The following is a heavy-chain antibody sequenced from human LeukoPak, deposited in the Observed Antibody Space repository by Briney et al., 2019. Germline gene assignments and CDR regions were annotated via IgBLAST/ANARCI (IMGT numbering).Heavy chain of an antibody. J-gene: IGHJ6*02. CDR3: SRGCSGGSCYSFYGMDV. Sequence: PGRSLRLSCAASGFTFDNYAMHWVRQAPGKGLEWVAFIWYDGSNKYYADSVKGRFTISRDNSKNTLYLQMNSLRAEDTAVYYPSRGCSGGSCYSFYGMDVWGQGTTVTVSS. V-gene: IGHV3-30*02. CDR1: GFTFDNYA. CDR2: IWYDGSNK. D-gene: IGHD2-15*01.